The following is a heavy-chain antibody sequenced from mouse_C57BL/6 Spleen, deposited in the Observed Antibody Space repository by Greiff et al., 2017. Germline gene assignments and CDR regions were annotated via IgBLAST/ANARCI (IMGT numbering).Heavy chain of an antibody. J-gene: IGHJ1*03. CDR3: ARPDYYGSSSWYFDV. Sequence: VQLQQPGAELVKPGASVKLSCKASGYTFTSYWMHWVKQRPGQGLEWIGMIHPNSGSTNYNEKFKSKATLTVDKSSSTAYMQLSSLTSEDSAVYYCARPDYYGSSSWYFDVWGTGTTVTVSS. D-gene: IGHD1-1*01. CDR1: GYTFTSYW. CDR2: IHPNSGST. V-gene: IGHV1-64*01.